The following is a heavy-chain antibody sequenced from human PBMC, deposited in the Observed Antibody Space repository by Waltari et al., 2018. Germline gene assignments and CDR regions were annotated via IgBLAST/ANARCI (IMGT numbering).Heavy chain of an antibody. CDR3: ARVAPKTYRSPVPGRDYYYGMDV. J-gene: IGHJ6*02. CDR1: GFTFSKSW. Sequence: LVQSGGGLVQPGDSLRLSCAASGFTFSKSWMHWVRQAPGEGLVWVSRIKGEGRSTSHADSGKGRFTTSRDNAKNTLYLQMKSLRVKDTGVYYCARVAPKTYRSPVPGRDYYYGMDVWGQGTAVIVSS. D-gene: IGHD6-13*01. CDR2: IKGEGRST. V-gene: IGHV3-74*01.